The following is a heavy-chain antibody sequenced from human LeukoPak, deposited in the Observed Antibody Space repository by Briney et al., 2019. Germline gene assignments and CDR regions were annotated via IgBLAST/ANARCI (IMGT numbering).Heavy chain of an antibody. V-gene: IGHV1-2*02. CDR1: GYTFTGYY. CDR2: INPNRGGI. CDR3: ARCGDYYDSSGYYYSAFDI. Sequence: GASVKVSCKASGYTFTGYYMRWVRQAPGQGLEWMGWINPNRGGINYAQKFQGRVTMTRDTSISTAYMELSRLRSDDTAVYYCARCGDYYDSSGYYYSAFDIWGQGTMVTVSS. D-gene: IGHD3-22*01. J-gene: IGHJ3*02.